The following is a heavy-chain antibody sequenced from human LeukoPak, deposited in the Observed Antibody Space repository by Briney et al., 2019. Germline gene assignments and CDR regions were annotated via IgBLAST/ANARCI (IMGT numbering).Heavy chain of an antibody. D-gene: IGHD6-13*01. J-gene: IGHJ4*02. V-gene: IGHV4-4*08. Sequence: SETLSLTCTVSGGSISSYYWSWIRQPPGKGLEWIGYIYTSGNTNYNPSLKSRVTISVDTSKHQFSLKLSSVTAADTAVYYCARLYSSSSYFDYWGQGTLVTVSS. CDR3: ARLYSSSSYFDY. CDR1: GGSISSYY. CDR2: IYTSGNT.